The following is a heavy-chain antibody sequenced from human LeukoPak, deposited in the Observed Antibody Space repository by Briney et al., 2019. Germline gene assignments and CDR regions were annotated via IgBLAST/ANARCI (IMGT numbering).Heavy chain of an antibody. CDR1: GRSISRGDYY. V-gene: IGHV4-31*03. J-gene: IGHJ3*02. CDR3: ARDGHGDYGRPAAFDI. Sequence: SQTLSLTCTVSGRSISRGDYYWSWIRQHPGKGLEWFGYIYYSGSTYYTPSLKSRVTISVDTSKNQFSLKLSSVTAADTAVYYCARDGHGDYGRPAAFDIWGQGTMVTVSS. CDR2: IYYSGST. D-gene: IGHD4-17*01.